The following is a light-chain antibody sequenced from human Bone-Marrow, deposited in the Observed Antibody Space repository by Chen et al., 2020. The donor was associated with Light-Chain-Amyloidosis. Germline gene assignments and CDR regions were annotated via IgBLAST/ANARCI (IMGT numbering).Light chain of an antibody. Sequence: SYVLTQPSSVAVAPGQTATIAGGGKNIGSKSGHWYQQAPGRAPLLVVYDDNDRPSGIPVRLSGSDSGNTATLTISRVEAGDEADYYCQVWDRSSDRPVFGGGTKLTVL. CDR2: DDN. J-gene: IGLJ3*02. CDR3: QVWDRSSDRPV. CDR1: NIGSKS. V-gene: IGLV3-21*02.